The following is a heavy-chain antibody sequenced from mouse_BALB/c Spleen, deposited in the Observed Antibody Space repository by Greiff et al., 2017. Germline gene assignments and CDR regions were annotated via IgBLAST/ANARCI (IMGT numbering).Heavy chain of an antibody. D-gene: IGHD2-1*01. CDR1: GYTFTSYW. Sequence: DVKLVESGTVLARPGASVKMSCKASGYTFTSYWMHWVKQRPGQGLEWIGAIYPGNSDTSYNQKFKGKAKLTAVTSTSTAYMELSSLTNEDSAVYYCTRQEGNYGYAMDYWGQGTSVTVSS. CDR2: IYPGNSDT. CDR3: TRQEGNYGYAMDY. J-gene: IGHJ4*01. V-gene: IGHV1-5*01.